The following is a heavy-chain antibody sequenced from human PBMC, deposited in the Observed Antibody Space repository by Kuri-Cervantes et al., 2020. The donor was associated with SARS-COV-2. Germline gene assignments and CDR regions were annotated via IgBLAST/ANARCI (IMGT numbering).Heavy chain of an antibody. Sequence: SVKVSCKASGGTFSTYVISWVRQAPGQGREWMGGVIPILGIIKYALKFQGSVTITADKATSTAYMELSSLRSEGTAVFQCARALKGYSSGWYDDWGQGTLVTVSS. CDR3: ARALKGYSSGWYDD. CDR1: GGTFSTYV. D-gene: IGHD6-19*01. J-gene: IGHJ5*02. CDR2: VIPILGII. V-gene: IGHV1-69*10.